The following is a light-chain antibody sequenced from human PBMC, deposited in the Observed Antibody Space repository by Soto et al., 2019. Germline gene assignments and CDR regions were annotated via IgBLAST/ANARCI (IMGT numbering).Light chain of an antibody. J-gene: IGLJ3*02. CDR2: GVT. V-gene: IGLV2-8*01. CDR1: GSDIGAYNF. CDR3: YSYAGRNVWV. Sequence: QSALAQPPSASGSPGQSVTISCTGSGSDIGAYNFVSWYQQHPGKAPKLMIFGVTERPSGVPDRFSGSKSGNTASLTVSGLXAXDEAIYYCYSYAGRNVWVFGGGTKLTVL.